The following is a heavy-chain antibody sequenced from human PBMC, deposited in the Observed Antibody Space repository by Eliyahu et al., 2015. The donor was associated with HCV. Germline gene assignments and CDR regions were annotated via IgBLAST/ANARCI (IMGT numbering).Heavy chain of an antibody. D-gene: IGHD3-3*01. Sequence: EVKKPGSSVKVSCKASGGTFSSYAISWVRQAPGQGLEWMGGIIPIFGTANYAQKFQGRVTITADESTSTAYMELSSLRSEDTAVYYCASSITIFGVVINYFDYWGQGTLVTVSS. J-gene: IGHJ4*02. CDR2: IIPIFGTA. CDR1: GGTFSSYA. V-gene: IGHV1-69*01. CDR3: ASSITIFGVVINYFDY.